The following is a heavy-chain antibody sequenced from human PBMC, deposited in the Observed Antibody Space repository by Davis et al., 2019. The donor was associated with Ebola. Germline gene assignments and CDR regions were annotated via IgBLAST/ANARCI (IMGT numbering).Heavy chain of an antibody. Sequence: GESLKISCVASGFTFSSYAMSWVRQAPGKGPEWVSVIYRDERTYYANSVRGRFTISRDNSKNTIYLQMDSLRVDDTAMYYCARHVYGDFWYFDLWDRGTRVTVSS. V-gene: IGHV3-66*04. D-gene: IGHD4-17*01. J-gene: IGHJ2*01. CDR3: ARHVYGDFWYFDL. CDR1: GFTFSSYA. CDR2: IYRDERT.